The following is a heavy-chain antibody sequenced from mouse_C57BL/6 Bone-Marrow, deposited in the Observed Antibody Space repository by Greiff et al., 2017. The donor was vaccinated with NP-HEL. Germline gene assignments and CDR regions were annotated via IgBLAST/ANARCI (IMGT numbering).Heavy chain of an antibody. CDR1: GFTFSDYY. J-gene: IGHJ4*01. CDR2: ISNGGGST. CDR3: ARHGANCPYYAMDY. V-gene: IGHV5-12*01. D-gene: IGHD4-1*01. Sequence: EVKLMESGGGLVQPGGSLKLSCAASGFTFSDYYMYWVRQTPEKRLEWVAYISNGGGSTYYPDTVKGRFTISRDNAKNTLYLQMSRLKSEDTAMYYCARHGANCPYYAMDYWGQGTSVTVSS.